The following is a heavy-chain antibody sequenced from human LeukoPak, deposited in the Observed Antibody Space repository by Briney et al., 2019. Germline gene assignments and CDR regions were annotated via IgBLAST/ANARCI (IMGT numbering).Heavy chain of an antibody. J-gene: IGHJ4*02. D-gene: IGHD2-8*01. CDR1: GFTFSTCG. Sequence: GGSLRLSCAASGFTFSTCGMHWVRQAPGKGLEWVAFINDGGNRKDYADSVQGRLTISRDTSKNILYLQMNSLRAEDTAVYYCAILSGILDYWGQGTLVTISS. CDR2: INDGGNRK. CDR3: AILSGILDY. V-gene: IGHV3-30*02.